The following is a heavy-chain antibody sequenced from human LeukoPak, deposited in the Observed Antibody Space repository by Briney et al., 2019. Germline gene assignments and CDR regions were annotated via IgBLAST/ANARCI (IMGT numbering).Heavy chain of an antibody. CDR3: ARDQRCDY. V-gene: IGHV4-59*11. CDR1: GGSISSHY. Sequence: SETLSLTCTVSGGSISSHYWSWIRQPPGKGLGWIGYIYYSGSTNYNPSLKSRVTISVDTSKNQFSLKLSSVTAADTAVYYCARDQRCDYWGQGTLVTVSS. CDR2: IYYSGST. J-gene: IGHJ4*02.